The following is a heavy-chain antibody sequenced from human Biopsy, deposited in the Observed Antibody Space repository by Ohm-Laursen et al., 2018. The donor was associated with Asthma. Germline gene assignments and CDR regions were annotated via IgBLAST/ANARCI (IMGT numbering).Heavy chain of an antibody. CDR1: GFTFSRYA. V-gene: IGHV3-30*18. CDR3: AKRRGYSDFNDFDY. CDR2: ISHDGQTQ. J-gene: IGHJ4*01. Sequence: SLRLSCSAPGFTFSRYAIHWVRQAPGKGLEWVAVISHDGQTQHYAESVKGRFALSRDNSQSTLYLQMISLRTDDTAVYYCAKRRGYSDFNDFDYWGHGTLVTVSS. D-gene: IGHD4-11*01.